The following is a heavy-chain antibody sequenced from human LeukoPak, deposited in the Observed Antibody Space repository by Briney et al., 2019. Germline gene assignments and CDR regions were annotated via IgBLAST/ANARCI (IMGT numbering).Heavy chain of an antibody. D-gene: IGHD2-21*01. V-gene: IGHV4-38-2*02. CDR1: GYSISSGYY. Sequence: PSETLSLTCTVSGYSISSGYYWGWIRQPPGKGLEWIGSIYHSGSTYYNPSLKSRVTISVDMSKNQFSLKLSSVTAADTAVYYCARGKSIGDPSYWGQGTLVTVSS. CDR2: IYHSGST. CDR3: ARGKSIGDPSY. J-gene: IGHJ4*02.